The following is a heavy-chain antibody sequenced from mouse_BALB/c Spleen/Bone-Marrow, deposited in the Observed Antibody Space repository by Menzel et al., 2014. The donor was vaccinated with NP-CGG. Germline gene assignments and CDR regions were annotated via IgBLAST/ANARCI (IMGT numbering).Heavy chain of an antibody. CDR1: GYTFTSYW. J-gene: IGHJ2*01. D-gene: IGHD2-1*01. CDR3: ARYGNYGDYFDY. CDR2: INPSTGYT. Sequence: VQLQQSGAELAKPGASVKMSCKASGYTFTSYWMHWVKQRPGQGLEWIGYINPSTGYTEYNQKFKDKATLTADKSSSTAYMQQSGLTSEDSAVYYCARYGNYGDYFDYWGQGTTLTVSS. V-gene: IGHV1-7*01.